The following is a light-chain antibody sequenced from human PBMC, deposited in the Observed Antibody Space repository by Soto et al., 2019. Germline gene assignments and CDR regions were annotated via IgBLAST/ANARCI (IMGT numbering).Light chain of an antibody. Sequence: QSVLTQPRSVSGSPGQSVAISCTGTSSDVGGYNYVSWYQQHPGKAPKVMIYDVSKRPSGVPDRFSGSKSGNTASLTISGLQAEDEADYYCCSYAGGPYVFGTGTKVPV. CDR1: SSDVGGYNY. CDR2: DVS. V-gene: IGLV2-11*01. CDR3: CSYAGGPYV. J-gene: IGLJ1*01.